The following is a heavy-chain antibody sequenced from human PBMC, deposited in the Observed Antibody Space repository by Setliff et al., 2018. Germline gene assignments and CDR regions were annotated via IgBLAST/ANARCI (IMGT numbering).Heavy chain of an antibody. CDR2: TIPIFGTA. V-gene: IGHV1-69*06. Sequence: SVKVSCKASGGTFSSYDISWVRQAPGQGLEWMGRTIPIFGTANYAQKFQGRVTITADKSTSTAYMELNSLRAEDTAVYYCARDIPGGVNYFDYWGQGTLVTVSS. CDR3: ARDIPGGVNYFDY. CDR1: GGTFSSYD. J-gene: IGHJ4*02. D-gene: IGHD2-8*02.